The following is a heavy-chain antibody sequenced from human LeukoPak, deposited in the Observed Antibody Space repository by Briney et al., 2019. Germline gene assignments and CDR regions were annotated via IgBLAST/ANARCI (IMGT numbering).Heavy chain of an antibody. V-gene: IGHV3-23*01. Sequence: GGSLRLSCAASGFTFGDYSMSWVRQAPGKGLEWVSSFTDDSPPTYYADSVKGRFTISRDNSKNTLYLQMNNLRAEDTAVYYCAKKRDGTPYNANCDHWGQGTLVTVSS. J-gene: IGHJ4*02. CDR1: GFTFGDYS. CDR3: AKKRDGTPYNANCDH. D-gene: IGHD5-24*01. CDR2: FTDDSPPT.